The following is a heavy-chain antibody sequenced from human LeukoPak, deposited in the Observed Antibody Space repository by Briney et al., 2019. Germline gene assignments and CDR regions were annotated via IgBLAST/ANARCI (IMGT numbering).Heavy chain of an antibody. CDR3: ARYNMDV. V-gene: IGHV3-7*01. CDR1: GFIFNNYW. Sequence: PGGSLRLSCAASGFIFNNYWMIWVRQAPGKGLEWVANIKEDGSNQYYVDSVKGRFTDSRDNVGNSLSLHMNSLRAEDSGVYYCARYNMDVWGQGTTVTVSS. CDR2: IKEDGSNQ. J-gene: IGHJ6*03.